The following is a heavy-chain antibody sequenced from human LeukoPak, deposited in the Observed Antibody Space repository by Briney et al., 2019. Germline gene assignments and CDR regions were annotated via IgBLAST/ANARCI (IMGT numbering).Heavy chain of an antibody. CDR3: ARGRPTYYYDSSGYYS. Sequence: ASVKVSCKASGYTFTGYYMHWVRQAPGQGLEWLGWINPNSGGTNYAQKFQGRVTMTRDTSISTAYMELSRLRSDDTAVYYCARGRPTYYYDSSGYYSWGQGTLVTVSS. J-gene: IGHJ5*02. CDR1: GYTFTGYY. D-gene: IGHD3-22*01. CDR2: INPNSGGT. V-gene: IGHV1-2*02.